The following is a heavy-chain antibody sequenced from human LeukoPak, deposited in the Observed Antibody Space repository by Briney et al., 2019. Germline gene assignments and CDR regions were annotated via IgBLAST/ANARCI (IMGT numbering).Heavy chain of an antibody. D-gene: IGHD6-13*01. Sequence: PGGSLRLSCAASGFTFSSYSMNWVRQAPGKGRNWVSSISSSSSYIYYADSVKGRFTISRDNAKNSLYLQMNSLRAEDTAVYYCARIAAAGFNWFDPWGQGTLVTVSS. J-gene: IGHJ5*02. CDR3: ARIAAAGFNWFDP. V-gene: IGHV3-21*01. CDR2: ISSSSSYI. CDR1: GFTFSSYS.